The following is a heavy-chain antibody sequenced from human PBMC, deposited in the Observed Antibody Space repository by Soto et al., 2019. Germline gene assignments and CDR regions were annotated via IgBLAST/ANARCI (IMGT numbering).Heavy chain of an antibody. CDR1: GYSFTNYG. J-gene: IGHJ4*02. CDR3: ARHRFNYYDNTVYYYFDY. D-gene: IGHD3-22*01. V-gene: IGHV1-18*04. CDR2: ISGHNGDT. Sequence: QVQLVQSGAEVKKPGASVKVSCKASGYSFTNYGISWVRQAPGQGPEWMGWISGHNGDTNHPQSLQGRVTMTTDTSRNTAYMDLRSLRSDDPAVYYCARHRFNYYDNTVYYYFDYWGQGTLVTVSS.